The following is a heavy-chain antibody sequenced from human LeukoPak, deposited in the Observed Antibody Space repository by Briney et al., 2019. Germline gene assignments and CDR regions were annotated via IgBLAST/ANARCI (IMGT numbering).Heavy chain of an antibody. CDR3: VRDRPRLRGRGGDY. D-gene: IGHD1-26*01. J-gene: IGHJ4*02. CDR1: GFTFSSYS. CDR2: ISSSSSTI. Sequence: GGSLRLSCAASGFTFSSYSMNWVRQAPGKGLEWVSYISSSSSTIYYADSVKGRFTISRDNAKNSLYLQMNSLRAEDTAMCYCVRDRPRLRGRGGDYWGQGTLVTVSS. V-gene: IGHV3-48*01.